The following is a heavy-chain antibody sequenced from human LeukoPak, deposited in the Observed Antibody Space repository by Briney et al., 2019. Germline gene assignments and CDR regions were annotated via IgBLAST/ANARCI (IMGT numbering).Heavy chain of an antibody. CDR1: GYTFTIYG. V-gene: IGHV1-18*01. CDR3: ARTRGSSGWWGYFDY. J-gene: IGHJ4*02. D-gene: IGHD6-19*01. Sequence: ASVKVSCKASGYTFTIYGISWVRQAPGQGREWMGWISAYNGNTNYAQKLQGRVTMTTDTSTSTAYMELRSLRSEDTAVYYCARTRGSSGWWGYFDYWGQGTLVTVSS. CDR2: ISAYNGNT.